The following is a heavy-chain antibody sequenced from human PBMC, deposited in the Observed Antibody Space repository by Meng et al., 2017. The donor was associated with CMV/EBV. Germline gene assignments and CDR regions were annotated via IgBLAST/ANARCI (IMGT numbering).Heavy chain of an antibody. CDR1: GDTSRTYA. J-gene: IGHJ4*02. CDR3: TRGANWGSPFDH. D-gene: IGHD7-27*01. Sequence: CQSSGDTSRTYALSWVRQAPGQGLEWMGGIIPFFHTTYYAQKFQDRVIFTSDEDTKTVYMELRSLRSEDTAVYFCTRGANWGSPFDHWGQEALVTVSS. CDR2: IIPFFHTT. V-gene: IGHV1-69*01.